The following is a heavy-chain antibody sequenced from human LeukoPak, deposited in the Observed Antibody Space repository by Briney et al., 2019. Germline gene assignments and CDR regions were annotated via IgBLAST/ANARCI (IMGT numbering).Heavy chain of an antibody. D-gene: IGHD3-3*01. Sequence: SETLSLTCTVSGVSISSYYWSWLRQPAGKGLEWIGRIYTSGSTNYNPSLKSRVTMSVDTSKNQFSLKLSSVTAADTAVYYCARINFWSGYQYYFDYWGQGTLVTVSS. V-gene: IGHV4-4*07. CDR3: ARINFWSGYQYYFDY. CDR1: GVSISSYY. CDR2: IYTSGST. J-gene: IGHJ4*02.